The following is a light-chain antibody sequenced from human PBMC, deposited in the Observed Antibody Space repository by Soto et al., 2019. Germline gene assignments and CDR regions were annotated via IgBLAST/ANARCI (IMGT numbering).Light chain of an antibody. CDR2: AAS. V-gene: IGKV1-39*01. CDR3: QHSYSTTT. J-gene: IGKJ1*01. CDR1: QSISRY. Sequence: DIQMTQSPSSLSAFVGDRVTITCRASQSISRYLNWYQHKPGKTPKLLIYAASTLHSGVPSSFSGSGSGTNFTLTISSLQPEAFATYSCQHSYSTTTFGQGTKVEIK.